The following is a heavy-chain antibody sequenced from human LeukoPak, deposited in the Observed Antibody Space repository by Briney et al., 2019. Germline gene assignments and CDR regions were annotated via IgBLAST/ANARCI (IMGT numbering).Heavy chain of an antibody. CDR3: ARDHAASGSFYDY. Sequence: GGSLRLSCAGSGFTVRSNYMNWVRHAPGKGLEGVSLIYSGGTTYYADSVKGRFTISRDNAKNSLYLQMNSLRDEDTAVYYCARDHAASGSFYDYWGQGTLVTASS. CDR1: GFTVRSNY. V-gene: IGHV3-66*01. J-gene: IGHJ4*02. D-gene: IGHD3-10*01. CDR2: IYSGGTT.